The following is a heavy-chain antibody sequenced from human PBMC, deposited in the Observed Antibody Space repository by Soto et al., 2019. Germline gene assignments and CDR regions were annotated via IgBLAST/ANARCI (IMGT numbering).Heavy chain of an antibody. CDR2: IPSRGRP. V-gene: IGHV4-30-4*01. CDR1: GAYIAGGSYY. D-gene: IGHD5-12*01. J-gene: IGHJ5*02. Sequence: PSETLSLTCSVSGAYIAGGSYYLRWVRQPPGKGLEWIGYIPSRGRPFYNPSLTSRGTISADSSKNQLSLQLTSVTAADTAVYYCVRDQYSGYDFALWGQGNLVTVSS. CDR3: VRDQYSGYDFAL.